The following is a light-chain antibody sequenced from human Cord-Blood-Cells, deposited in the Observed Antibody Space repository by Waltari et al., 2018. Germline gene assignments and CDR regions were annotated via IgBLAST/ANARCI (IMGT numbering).Light chain of an antibody. Sequence: EIAMTQPPAPLSVSPGERATLTCRASQCVSSNLARYQQKPGQAPRLLIYGASTRATGIPARFSGSGSGTEFTLTISSLQSEDFAVYYCQQYNNWPPYSFGQGTKLEIK. V-gene: IGKV3-15*01. CDR2: GAS. CDR3: QQYNNWPPYS. J-gene: IGKJ2*03. CDR1: QCVSSN.